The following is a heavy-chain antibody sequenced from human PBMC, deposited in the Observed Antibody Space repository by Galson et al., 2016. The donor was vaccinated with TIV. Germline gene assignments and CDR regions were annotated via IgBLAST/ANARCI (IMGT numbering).Heavy chain of an antibody. Sequence: CAISGDSVSSNSAAWNWLRQSPSRGLEWLGRTFYRSKWYNDYALSVKSRITINPDTSKNQVTLQLHSVTPEDTAVYYCARATPSGFGVVMTLDYWGQGTLVTVAS. CDR3: ARATPSGFGVVMTLDY. D-gene: IGHD3-3*01. V-gene: IGHV6-1*01. J-gene: IGHJ4*02. CDR1: GDSVSSNSAA. CDR2: TFYRSKWYN.